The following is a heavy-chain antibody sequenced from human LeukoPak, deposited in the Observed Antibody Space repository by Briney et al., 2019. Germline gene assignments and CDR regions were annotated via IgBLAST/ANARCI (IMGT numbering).Heavy chain of an antibody. Sequence: GGSLKLSCAASGFTFSSYGMHWVRQAPGKGLEWVAVISYDGSNKYYADSVKGRFTISRDNSKNTLYLQMNSLRAEDTAVYYCARDSRYYDSSGYYPDYWGQGTLVTVSS. D-gene: IGHD3-22*01. V-gene: IGHV3-30*03. J-gene: IGHJ4*02. CDR2: ISYDGSNK. CDR1: GFTFSSYG. CDR3: ARDSRYYDSSGYYPDY.